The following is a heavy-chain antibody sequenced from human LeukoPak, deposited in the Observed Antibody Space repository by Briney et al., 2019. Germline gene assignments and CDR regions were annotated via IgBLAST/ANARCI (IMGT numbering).Heavy chain of an antibody. CDR2: ITASGTAM. CDR1: GFTVSSNY. D-gene: IGHD5-24*01. J-gene: IGHJ4*02. Sequence: GGSLRLSCAASGFTVSSNYMSWVRQAPGKGLEWVSHITASGTAMLYADSVKGRFTISRDNAKNSLYLQMNSLRAEDTAVYYCARGGMATINYFDYWGQGTLVTVSS. CDR3: ARGGMATINYFDY. V-gene: IGHV3-48*01.